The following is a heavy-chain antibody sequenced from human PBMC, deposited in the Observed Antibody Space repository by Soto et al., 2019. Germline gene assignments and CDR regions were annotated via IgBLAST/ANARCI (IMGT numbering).Heavy chain of an antibody. Sequence: PSETLSLTCTVSGGSISSYDWSWIRQPPGKGLEWIGYIYYSGSTNYNPSLKSRVTISVDTSKNQFSLKLSSVTAADTAVYYCARRNPITMVRGVLWFDPWGQGTLVT. CDR1: GGSISSYD. D-gene: IGHD3-10*01. CDR2: IYYSGST. J-gene: IGHJ5*02. CDR3: ARRNPITMVRGVLWFDP. V-gene: IGHV4-59*08.